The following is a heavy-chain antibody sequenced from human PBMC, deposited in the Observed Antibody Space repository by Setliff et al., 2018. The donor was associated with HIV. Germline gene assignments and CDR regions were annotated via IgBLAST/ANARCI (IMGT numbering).Heavy chain of an antibody. Sequence: ASVKVSCKASGYTFTNYAIHWVRQAPGQGLEWMGLINTNTRNPTYAQGFAGRFVFSLDTSVSSTYLQISSLESEDTAIYYCARDKVGNLRFCDGTSCYTEAFDIWGQGTMVTVSS. CDR3: ARDKVGNLRFCDGTSCYTEAFDI. D-gene: IGHD3-3*01. CDR2: INTNTRNP. J-gene: IGHJ3*02. CDR1: GYTFTNYA. V-gene: IGHV7-4-1*02.